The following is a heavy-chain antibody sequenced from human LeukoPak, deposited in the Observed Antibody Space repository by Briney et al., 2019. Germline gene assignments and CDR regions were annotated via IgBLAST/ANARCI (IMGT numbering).Heavy chain of an antibody. J-gene: IGHJ4*02. Sequence: GRSLRLSCAASGFTFSSYAMHWVRQAPGKGLEWVAVISYDGSNKYYADSVKGRFTISRDNSKNTLYLQMNSLRAENTAVYYCARGYLEEGEIDYWGQGTLVTVSS. D-gene: IGHD3-3*01. CDR2: ISYDGSNK. CDR3: ARGYLEEGEIDY. V-gene: IGHV3-30-3*01. CDR1: GFTFSSYA.